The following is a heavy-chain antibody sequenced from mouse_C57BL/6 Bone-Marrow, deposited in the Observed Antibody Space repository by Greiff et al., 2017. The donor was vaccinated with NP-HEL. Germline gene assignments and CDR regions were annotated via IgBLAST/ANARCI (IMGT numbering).Heavy chain of an antibody. V-gene: IGHV5-12*01. CDR2: ISNGGGST. D-gene: IGHD2-5*01. J-gene: IGHJ2*01. Sequence: EVQRVESGGGLVQPGGSLKLSCAASGFTFSDYYMYWVRQTPEKRLEWVAYISNGGGSTYYPDTVQGRFTISRDNAKNTLYLQRSRLKSEDTAMYYWARHSNFLPLDYWGKGTTLTVSS. CDR3: ARHSNFLPLDY. CDR1: GFTFSDYY.